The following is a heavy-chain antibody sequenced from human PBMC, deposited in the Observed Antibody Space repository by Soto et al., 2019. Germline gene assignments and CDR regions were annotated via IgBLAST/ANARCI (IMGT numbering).Heavy chain of an antibody. V-gene: IGHV3-23*01. CDR1: GFTFSNYA. D-gene: IGHD2-2*01. J-gene: IGHJ4*02. CDR3: AKGYAYQLLRRWLDY. CDR2: ISGSDGST. Sequence: GGSLRLCCAASGFTFSNYAMTWVRLAPGKGLEWVSSISGSDGSTYYADSVKGRFTISRDNSKSTLYPQMNSLRAEDTAVYYCAKGYAYQLLRRWLDYWGQGTLVTVSS.